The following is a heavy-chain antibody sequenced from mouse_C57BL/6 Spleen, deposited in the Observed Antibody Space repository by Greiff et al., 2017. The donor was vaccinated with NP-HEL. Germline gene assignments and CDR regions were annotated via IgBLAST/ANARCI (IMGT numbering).Heavy chain of an antibody. V-gene: IGHV3-6*01. CDR2: ISYDGSN. Sequence: EVKLVESGPGLVKPSQSLSLTCSVTGYSITSGYYWNWIRQFPGNKLEWMGYISYDGSNNYNPSLKNRISITRDTSKNQFFLKLNSVTTEDTATYYCARPHYYGSSYDWFAYWGQGTLVTVSA. D-gene: IGHD1-1*01. CDR1: GYSITSGYY. CDR3: ARPHYYGSSYDWFAY. J-gene: IGHJ3*01.